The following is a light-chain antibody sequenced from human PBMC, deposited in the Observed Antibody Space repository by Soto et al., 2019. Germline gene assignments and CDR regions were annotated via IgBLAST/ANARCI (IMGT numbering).Light chain of an antibody. J-gene: IGKJ1*01. V-gene: IGKV3-11*01. Sequence: EIGLTQSPATLSLSPGERATLSCRASQSVSNYLAWYQQKPGQAPRLLIYDASNRATGTPARFSGSGSGTDFTLTISSLEPEDFATYYCIQDFISPLTVGQGTKVEL. CDR3: IQDFISPLT. CDR2: DAS. CDR1: QSVSNY.